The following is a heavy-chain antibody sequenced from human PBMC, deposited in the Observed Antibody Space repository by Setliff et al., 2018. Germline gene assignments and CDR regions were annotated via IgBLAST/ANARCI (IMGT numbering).Heavy chain of an antibody. CDR3: WGSRGY. CDR2: VASTGSFT. J-gene: IGHJ4*02. D-gene: IGHD3-10*01. V-gene: IGHV3-11*06. CDR1: GFIFTNYF. Sequence: GGSLRLSCEGSGFIFTNYFMSWFRQAPGKGLEWVSYVASTGSFTKEADSVRGRFTISRDNAKNSLSLQMNSLRAEDTAVYYCWGSRGYWGQGTLVTVSS.